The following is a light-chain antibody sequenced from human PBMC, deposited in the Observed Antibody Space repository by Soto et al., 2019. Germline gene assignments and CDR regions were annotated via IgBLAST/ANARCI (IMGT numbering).Light chain of an antibody. CDR3: CSYAGSSTFV. Sequence: QSARTQPASGSGAPGQASTISCTGTSSDVGSYNLVSWYQQHPGKAPKLMIYEVSKRPSGVSNRFSGSKSGNTASLTISGLQAEDEADYYCCSYAGSSTFVFGTGTKVIVL. J-gene: IGLJ1*01. CDR1: SSDVGSYNL. V-gene: IGLV2-23*02. CDR2: EVS.